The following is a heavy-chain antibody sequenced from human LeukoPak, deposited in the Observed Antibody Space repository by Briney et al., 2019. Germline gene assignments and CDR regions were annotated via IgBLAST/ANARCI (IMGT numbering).Heavy chain of an antibody. CDR2: INHSGST. V-gene: IGHV4-34*01. D-gene: IGHD6-13*01. Sequence: PSETLSLTCAVYGGSFSRYYWSWIRQPPGKGLEWIGEINHSGSTNYNPSLKSRVTISVDTSKNQFSLKLSSVTAADTAVYYCARMRWAAPTYWGQGTLVTVSS. J-gene: IGHJ4*02. CDR1: GGSFSRYY. CDR3: ARMRWAAPTY.